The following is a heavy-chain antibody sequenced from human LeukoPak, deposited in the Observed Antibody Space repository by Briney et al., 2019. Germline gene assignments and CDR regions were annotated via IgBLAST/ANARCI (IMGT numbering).Heavy chain of an antibody. CDR3: ARATTKLLWFGESHGFDP. Sequence: PSETLSLTCAVYGGSFSGYYWSWIRQPPGKGLEWIGEINHSVSTNYNPSLKSRVTISVDTSKNQFSLKLSSVTAADTAVYYCARATTKLLWFGESHGFDPWGQGTLVTVSS. V-gene: IGHV4-34*01. D-gene: IGHD3-10*01. CDR2: INHSVST. CDR1: GGSFSGYY. J-gene: IGHJ5*02.